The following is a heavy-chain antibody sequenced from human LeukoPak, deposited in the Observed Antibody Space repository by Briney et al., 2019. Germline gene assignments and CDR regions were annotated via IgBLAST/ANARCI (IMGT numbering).Heavy chain of an antibody. V-gene: IGHV4-59*01. J-gene: IGHJ6*03. D-gene: IGHD6-13*01. CDR1: GDSISMYY. CDR3: ARGRVSSSSWSSTYYYYFYMDV. Sequence: PSETLSLTCSVSGDSISMYYWNWLRQSPGKGLEWFGYIYHTGSTNYNPSLNSRVTISRDTSKNHFSLELSSVTAADTAVYFCARGRVSSSSWSSTYYYYFYMDVWGKGTTVTVSS. CDR2: IYHTGST.